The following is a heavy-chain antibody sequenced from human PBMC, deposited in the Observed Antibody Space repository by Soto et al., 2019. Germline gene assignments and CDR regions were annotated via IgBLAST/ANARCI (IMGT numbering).Heavy chain of an antibody. CDR2: FHFSGST. J-gene: IGHJ4*01. D-gene: IGHD5-18*01. CDR3: ARASGYSYGYDDFFDN. V-gene: IGHV4-59*01. Sequence: QVQLQESGPGLVKPSETLSLTCTVSGGSINGYYWTWLRQSPTNGLEWIGHFHFSGSTKYNPSLESRLPISADTSKNQISLTLSSVTAADTAVYYCARASGYSYGYDDFFDNWGQGTLANVSS. CDR1: GGSINGYY.